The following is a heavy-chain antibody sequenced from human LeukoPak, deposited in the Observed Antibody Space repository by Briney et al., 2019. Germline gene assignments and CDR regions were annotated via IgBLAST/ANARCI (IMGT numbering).Heavy chain of an antibody. J-gene: IGHJ6*03. Sequence: PSETLSLTCTVSGGSISSSSYYWGWVRQPPGKGLEWIGTIYNSGSAYYNPSLKSRVTISVDTSKNQFSLKLSSVTAADTAVYYCARAIVVPAADYYMDVWGKGTTVTVSS. CDR2: IYNSGSA. V-gene: IGHV4-39*01. CDR1: GGSISSSSYY. D-gene: IGHD2-2*01. CDR3: ARAIVVPAADYYMDV.